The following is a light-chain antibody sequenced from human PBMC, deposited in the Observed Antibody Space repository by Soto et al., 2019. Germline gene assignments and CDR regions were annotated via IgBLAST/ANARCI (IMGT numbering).Light chain of an antibody. CDR1: QSVGTS. CDR2: DAF. J-gene: IGKJ4*01. V-gene: IGKV3-11*01. CDR3: QQRSNWPPLT. Sequence: EIVLTQFPATLSLSPGDRATLSCRASQSVGTSLAWYQQKPGQIPRLLIYDAFNRATGIPARFSGSGSGTDFTLTISSLEPEDVATYYCQQRSNWPPLTFGGGTKVEIK.